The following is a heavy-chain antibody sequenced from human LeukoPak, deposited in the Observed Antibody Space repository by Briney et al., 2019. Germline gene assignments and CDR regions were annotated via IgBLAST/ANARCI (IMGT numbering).Heavy chain of an antibody. V-gene: IGHV3-23*01. D-gene: IGHD3-10*01. CDR1: GFTFSDHY. CDR3: AKDRFGESYY. J-gene: IGHJ4*02. CDR2: ISGSGGST. Sequence: PGGSLRLSCAASGFTFSDHYMSWVRQAPGKGLEWVSAISGSGGSTYYADSVKGRFTISRDNSKNTLYLQMNSLRAEDTAVYYCAKDRFGESYYWGQGTLVTVSS.